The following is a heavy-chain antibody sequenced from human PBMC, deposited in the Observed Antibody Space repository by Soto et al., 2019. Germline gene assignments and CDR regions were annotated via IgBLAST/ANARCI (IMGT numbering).Heavy chain of an antibody. CDR3: AKDLAAGTSEVGMDV. V-gene: IGHV3-30*18. D-gene: IGHD2-2*01. Sequence: GGSLRLSCAASGFTFSSYGMHWVRQAPGKGLEWVAVISYDGSIKYYADSVKGRFTISRDNSKNTLYLQMNSLSAEDTAVYYCAKDLAAGTSEVGMDVWGQGTTVTVSS. J-gene: IGHJ6*02. CDR2: ISYDGSIK. CDR1: GFTFSSYG.